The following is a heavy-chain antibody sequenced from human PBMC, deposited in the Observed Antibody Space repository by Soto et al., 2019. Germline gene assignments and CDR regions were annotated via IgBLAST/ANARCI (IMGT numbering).Heavy chain of an antibody. CDR1: GGSISSSSYY. Sequence: SETLSLTSTVSGGSISSSSYYWGWIRQPPGKGLEWIGSIYYSGSTYYNPSLKSRVTISVDTSKNQFSLKLSSVTAADTAVYYCARHLTYCSAGSCYSDFPYYGMDVWGQGTTVTVS. CDR2: IYYSGST. V-gene: IGHV4-39*01. D-gene: IGHD2-15*01. J-gene: IGHJ6*02. CDR3: ARHLTYCSAGSCYSDFPYYGMDV.